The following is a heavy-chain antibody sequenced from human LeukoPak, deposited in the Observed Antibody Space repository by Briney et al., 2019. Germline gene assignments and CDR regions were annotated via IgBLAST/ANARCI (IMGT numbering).Heavy chain of an antibody. CDR3: ARENCSGGSCYSAYYYGMDV. J-gene: IGHJ6*02. V-gene: IGHV3-23*01. D-gene: IGHD2-15*01. Sequence: GGSLRLSCATSGFTFSSYDMSWVRQAPGKGLERVSAISGGGRNRYYADSVKGRFTISRDNSKNTLYLQMNSLRAEDTAVYYCARENCSGGSCYSAYYYGMDVWGQGTTVTVSS. CDR2: ISGGGRNR. CDR1: GFTFSSYD.